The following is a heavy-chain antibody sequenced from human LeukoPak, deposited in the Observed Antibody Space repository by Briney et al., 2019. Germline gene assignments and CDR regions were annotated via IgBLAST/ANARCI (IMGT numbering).Heavy chain of an antibody. D-gene: IGHD2-2*01. J-gene: IGHJ4*02. CDR1: GFSFSGYS. CDR3: AGGRGCSSMSCYPDY. Sequence: PGGSLRLSCAASGFSFSGYSINWVRQAPGKGLEWVSSLSPGSSYKHYADSVKGRFTISRDNAKNLLYLQMNSLGAEDTAIYYCAGGRGCSSMSCYPDYWGQGTLVTVSS. CDR2: LSPGSSYK. V-gene: IGHV3-21*01.